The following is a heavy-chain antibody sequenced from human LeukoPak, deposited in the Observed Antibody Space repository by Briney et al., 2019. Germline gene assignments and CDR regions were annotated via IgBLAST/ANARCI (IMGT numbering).Heavy chain of an antibody. J-gene: IGHJ4*02. D-gene: IGHD3-22*01. CDR3: SRGLVGYYHDSSTYPDS. CDR2: ISSSSSYI. V-gene: IGHV3-21*01. CDR1: GFTFSSYS. Sequence: GGSLRLSCAASGFTFSSYSMNWVRQAPGKGLEWVSSISSSSSYIYYADSVKGRFTISRDNAKNSLYLQMNSLRAEDTAAYYCSRGLVGYYHDSSTYPDSWGQGTLVTVSS.